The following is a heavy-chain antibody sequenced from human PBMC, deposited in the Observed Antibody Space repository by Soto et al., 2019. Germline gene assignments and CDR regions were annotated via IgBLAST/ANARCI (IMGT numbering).Heavy chain of an antibody. CDR2: ISYDGSNK. J-gene: IGHJ4*02. CDR3: AKDAGYSYVGLYFDY. D-gene: IGHD5-18*01. CDR1: GFTFSSYG. V-gene: IGHV3-30*18. Sequence: PGGSLRLSCAASGFTFSSYGMHWVRQSPGKGLEWVVVISYDGSNKYYADSVKGRFTISRDNSKNTLYLQINSLRAEDTAVYYCAKDAGYSYVGLYFDYWGQGTLVTVSS.